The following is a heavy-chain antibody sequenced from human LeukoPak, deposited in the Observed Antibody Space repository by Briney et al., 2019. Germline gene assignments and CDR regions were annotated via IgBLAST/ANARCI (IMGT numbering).Heavy chain of an antibody. CDR1: GGSFSGFY. D-gene: IGHD6-19*01. Sequence: PSETLSLTCAVYGGSFSGFYWTWIRQPPGKGLEWIGEINYSGSTNYNPSLKSRVTISVDTSKNQFSLKLSSVTAADTAVYYCARQYSSGWYTVYYMDVWGKGTTVTISS. V-gene: IGHV4-34*01. CDR2: INYSGST. J-gene: IGHJ6*03. CDR3: ARQYSSGWYTVYYMDV.